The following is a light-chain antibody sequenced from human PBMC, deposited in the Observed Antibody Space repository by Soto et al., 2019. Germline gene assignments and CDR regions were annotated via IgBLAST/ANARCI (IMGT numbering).Light chain of an antibody. V-gene: IGLV2-14*03. Sequence: QSALTQPASVSGSPGQSITISCSGTSSDVGGYNYVSWYQHHPGKAPKLMISDVSNRPAGVSNRFSGSKSGNTASLTSSGLQAEDEAEYDCSSYTSSSTRGFGGGTKLTV. CDR3: SSYTSSSTRG. CDR1: SSDVGGYNY. CDR2: DVS. J-gene: IGLJ2*01.